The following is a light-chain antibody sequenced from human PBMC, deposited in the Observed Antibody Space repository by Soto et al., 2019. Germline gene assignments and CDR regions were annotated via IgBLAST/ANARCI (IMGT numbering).Light chain of an antibody. Sequence: QSVLTQPPSASGTPGQRVTISCSGSSSNIGTKTVNWYQQLPGTAPKLLIDSNNQRPSGVPDRFSGSKSGTSASLAISGLRSEDEAEYFCATWDDSLSGVVFGGGTKLTVL. V-gene: IGLV1-44*01. CDR1: SSNIGTKT. CDR2: SNN. J-gene: IGLJ2*01. CDR3: ATWDDSLSGVV.